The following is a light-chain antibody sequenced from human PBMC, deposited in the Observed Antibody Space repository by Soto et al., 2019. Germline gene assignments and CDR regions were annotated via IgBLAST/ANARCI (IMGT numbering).Light chain of an antibody. J-gene: IGKJ1*01. CDR2: GAS. CDR3: HQYNNWWT. Sequence: EIVMTQSPATLSVSPGERATLSCRASQTVSTSLAWYQQKPGQAPRLLIYGASTRASGVPARFSGSGSGTEFTLTISSLQSEDSAVYYCHQYNNWWTFGQGTRWIS. V-gene: IGKV3-15*01. CDR1: QTVSTS.